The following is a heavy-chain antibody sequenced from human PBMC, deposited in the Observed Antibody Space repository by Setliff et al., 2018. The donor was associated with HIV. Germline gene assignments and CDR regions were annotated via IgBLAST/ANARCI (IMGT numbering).Heavy chain of an antibody. J-gene: IGHJ3*02. CDR1: GDSMNTNDW. D-gene: IGHD4-4*01. Sequence: SETLSLTCAVSGDSMNTNDWWGWIRQPPGKGLAWIRYISNSGKTYYNPSLNRRVTMSIDTSKNQLSLNLDSVTAVDTAVYYCARTVPYSSNQDAFDIWGQGTMVTVSS. V-gene: IGHV4-28*01. CDR2: ISNSGKT. CDR3: ARTVPYSSNQDAFDI.